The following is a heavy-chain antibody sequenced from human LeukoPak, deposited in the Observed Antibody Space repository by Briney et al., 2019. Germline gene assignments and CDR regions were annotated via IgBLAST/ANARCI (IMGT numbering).Heavy chain of an antibody. CDR2: IYHSGST. J-gene: IGHJ4*02. CDR1: GYSISSGYY. CDR3: ARRVVVPAATNFDY. D-gene: IGHD2-2*01. Sequence: SETLSLTCTVSGYSISSGYYWGWIRQPPGKGLEWIGSIYHSGSTYYNPSLKSRVTISVDTSKNQFSLKLSSVTAADTAVYYCARRVVVPAATNFDYWGQGTLVTASS. V-gene: IGHV4-38-2*02.